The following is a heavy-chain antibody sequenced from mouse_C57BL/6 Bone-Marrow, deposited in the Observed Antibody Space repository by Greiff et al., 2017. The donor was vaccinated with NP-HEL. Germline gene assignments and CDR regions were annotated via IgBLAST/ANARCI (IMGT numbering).Heavy chain of an antibody. D-gene: IGHD4-1*01. V-gene: IGHV1-5*01. CDR1: GYTFTSYW. J-gene: IGHJ2*01. Sequence: EVQLQQSGTVLARPGASVKMSCKTSGYTFTSYWMHWVKQRPGQGLEWIGAIYPGNSDTSYNQKFKGKATLTAVTSASTAYMELSSLTNEDSAVYYCKVRNWPDYWGQGTTLTVSS. CDR3: KVRNWPDY. CDR2: IYPGNSDT.